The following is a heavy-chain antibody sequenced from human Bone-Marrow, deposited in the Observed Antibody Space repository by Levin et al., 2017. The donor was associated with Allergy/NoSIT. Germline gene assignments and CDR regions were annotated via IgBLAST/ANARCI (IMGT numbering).Heavy chain of an antibody. Sequence: GESLKISCKGSGYSFTSYWIGWVRQMPGKGLEWMGIIYPGDSDTRYSPSFQGQVTISADKSISTAYLQWSSLKASDTAMYYCARPHYDILTGYYSWAEGHYYFDYWGQGTLVTVSS. CDR2: IYPGDSDT. D-gene: IGHD3-9*01. CDR3: ARPHYDILTGYYSWAEGHYYFDY. CDR1: GYSFTSYW. V-gene: IGHV5-51*01. J-gene: IGHJ4*02.